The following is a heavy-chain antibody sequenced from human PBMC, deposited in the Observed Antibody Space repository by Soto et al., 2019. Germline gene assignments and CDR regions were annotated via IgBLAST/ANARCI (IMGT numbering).Heavy chain of an antibody. CDR1: VFTFVVSS. Sequence: LCCAPAVFTFVVSSSHVFRHASGKGLEWVGRIRSKANSYATAYAASVKGRSNISRDDSKNTAYPTMNSLKTEDTAVYYCTRRTDLFPIKNAFDIRGQGTMV. CDR3: TRRTDLFPIKNAFDI. V-gene: IGHV3-73*01. D-gene: IGHD3-10*01. J-gene: IGHJ3*02. CDR2: IRSKANSYAT.